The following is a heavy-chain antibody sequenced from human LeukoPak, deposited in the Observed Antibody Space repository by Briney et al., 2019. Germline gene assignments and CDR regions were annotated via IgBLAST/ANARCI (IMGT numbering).Heavy chain of an antibody. Sequence: PSETLSLTCAVSGYSISSGYFWAWIRQPPGKGLEWIGNIYHSGSTYYNPSLKSRVTISLDTSKNQFSLNLTSVTAADTAVYYCARGLTELGTAYYYYMDVWGKGTTVIVSS. CDR3: ARGLTELGTAYYYYMDV. J-gene: IGHJ6*03. D-gene: IGHD7-27*01. CDR1: GYSISSGYF. V-gene: IGHV4-38-2*01. CDR2: IYHSGST.